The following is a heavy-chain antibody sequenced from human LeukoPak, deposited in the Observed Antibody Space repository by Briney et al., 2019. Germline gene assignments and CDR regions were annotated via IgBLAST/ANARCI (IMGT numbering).Heavy chain of an antibody. CDR2: IYYSGST. CDR1: GGSISSYY. D-gene: IGHD6-6*01. CDR3: ARVDPDSSSTLEVFDY. Sequence: SETLSLTGTVSGGSISSYYWSWIRQPPGKGLEWIGYIYYSGSTNYNPSLKSRVTISVDTSKNQFSLKLSSVTAADTAVYYCARVDPDSSSTLEVFDYWGQGTLVTVSS. V-gene: IGHV4-59*01. J-gene: IGHJ4*02.